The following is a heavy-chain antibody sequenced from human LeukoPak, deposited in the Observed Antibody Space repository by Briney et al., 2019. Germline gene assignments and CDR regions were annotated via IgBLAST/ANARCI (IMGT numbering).Heavy chain of an antibody. CDR2: IYYSGST. CDR1: GGSISSYY. J-gene: IGHJ6*02. CDR3: ARQRLWFGDGYYGMDV. V-gene: IGHV4-59*08. D-gene: IGHD3-10*01. Sequence: PSETLSLTCTVSGGSISSYYWSWIRQPPGKGLEWIWYIYYSGSTNYNPSLKSRVTISVDTSKNQFSLKLSSVTAADTAVYYCARQRLWFGDGYYGMDVWGQGTTVTVSS.